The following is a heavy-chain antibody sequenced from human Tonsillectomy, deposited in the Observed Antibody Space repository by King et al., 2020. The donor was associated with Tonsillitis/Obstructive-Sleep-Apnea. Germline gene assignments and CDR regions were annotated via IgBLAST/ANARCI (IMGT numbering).Heavy chain of an antibody. J-gene: IGHJ4*02. CDR2: ISSSSSTI. V-gene: IGHV3-48*02. CDR3: ARDSGSYPFDY. D-gene: IGHD1-26*01. Sequence: VQLVESGGGLVQPGGSLRLSCAASGFTFSSYSMNWVRQAPGKGLEWVSYISSSSSTIYYADSVKGRFTISRENAKNSLYLQMNSLGDEDTAVYYCARDSGSYPFDYWGQGTLVTVSS. CDR1: GFTFSSYS.